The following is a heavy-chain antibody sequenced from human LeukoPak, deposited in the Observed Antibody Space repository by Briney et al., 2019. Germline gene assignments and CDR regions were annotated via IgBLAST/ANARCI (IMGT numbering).Heavy chain of an antibody. J-gene: IGHJ4*02. CDR3: AKERDYRVSTSCDY. CDR1: GFTFSSDS. V-gene: IGHV3-21*01. CDR2: ISSGSSYI. D-gene: IGHD3-10*01. Sequence: GGSLRLSCAASGFTFSSDSMSWVRQAPGKGLEWVSSISSGSSYIYYADSVKGRFTISRDDARNSLYLQMNSLRAEDTAVYYCAKERDYRVSTSCDYWGQGTQVTVSS.